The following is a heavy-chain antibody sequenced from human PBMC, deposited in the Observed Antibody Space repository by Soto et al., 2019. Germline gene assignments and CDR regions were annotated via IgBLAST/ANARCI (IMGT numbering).Heavy chain of an antibody. CDR2: LSYDGTNK. CDR1: GFTFNSYG. CDR3: AKSELYYDYGMDV. Sequence: QVQLVESGGGVVQPGRSLRLSCAASGFTFNSYGMHWVRQAPGKGLEWVAVLSYDGTNKFYADSVKGRFTISRDNPKNTLYLQMNSLRTEDTAVYYCAKSELYYDYGMDVWGQGTTVTVSS. V-gene: IGHV3-30*18. D-gene: IGHD1-7*01. J-gene: IGHJ6*01.